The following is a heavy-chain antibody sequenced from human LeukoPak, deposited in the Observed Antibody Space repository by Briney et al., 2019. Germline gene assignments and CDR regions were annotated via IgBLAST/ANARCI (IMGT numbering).Heavy chain of an antibody. V-gene: IGHV4-38-2*01. Sequence: SETLSLTCAVSGYSISSGYYWGWIRQPPGKGLEWIGSIYHSGSTYYNPSLKSRIIISVDTSKNQFSLKLGSVTAADTAVYYCARVVRYCSGSSCYWFDYWGQGTLVTVSS. J-gene: IGHJ4*02. CDR2: IYHSGST. CDR1: GYSISSGYY. CDR3: ARVVRYCSGSSCYWFDY. D-gene: IGHD2-15*01.